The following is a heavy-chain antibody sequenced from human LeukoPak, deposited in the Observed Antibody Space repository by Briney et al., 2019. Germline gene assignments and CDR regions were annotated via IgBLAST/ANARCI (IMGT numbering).Heavy chain of an antibody. CDR2: INSDGSST. J-gene: IGHJ5*02. CDR3: AGSASHNWFDP. D-gene: IGHD2-2*01. Sequence: GGSLRLSCAASGFTFSSYWMHWVRQAXXXXXXWVSRINSDGSSTSYADSVRGRFTLSRDNAKNTLYPQMNSLRAEDTAVYYCAGSASHNWFDPWGQGTLVTVSS. CDR1: GFTFSSYW. V-gene: IGHV3-74*01.